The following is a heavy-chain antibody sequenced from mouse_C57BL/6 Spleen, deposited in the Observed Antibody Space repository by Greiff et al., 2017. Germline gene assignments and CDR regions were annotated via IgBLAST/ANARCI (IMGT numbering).Heavy chain of an antibody. V-gene: IGHV1-26*01. Sequence: VQLQQSGPELVKPGASVKISCKASGYTFTDYYMNWVKQSHGKSLEWIGDINPKNGGTSYNQKLKGKATLTVAKSSSTAYMELRSLTSEDSAVYYCSRRGDGYYVYAMYYWGQVTSVTVSS. CDR1: GYTFTDYY. J-gene: IGHJ4*01. CDR2: INPKNGGT. D-gene: IGHD2-3*01. CDR3: SRRGDGYYVYAMYY.